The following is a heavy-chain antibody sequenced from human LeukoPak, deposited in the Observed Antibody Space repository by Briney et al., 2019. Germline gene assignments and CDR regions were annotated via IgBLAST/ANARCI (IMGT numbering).Heavy chain of an antibody. CDR3: GKHSDATSSPA. D-gene: IGHD6-13*01. J-gene: IGHJ5*02. V-gene: IGHV3-23*01. CDR1: GFTFSRYA. CDR2: ITGSGSRT. Sequence: GGSLRLSCAASGFTFSRYAMNWVRQAPGKGLEWVSGITGSGSRTYYADSVKGRFTVSRDNSKNTLYLQMNSLRAEDTAIYYCGKHSDATSSPAWGQGTLVTVSS.